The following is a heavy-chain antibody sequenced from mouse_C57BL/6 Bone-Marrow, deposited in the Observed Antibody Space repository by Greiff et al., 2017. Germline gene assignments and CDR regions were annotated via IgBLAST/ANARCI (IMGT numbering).Heavy chain of an antibody. CDR2: IDPENGET. D-gene: IGHD6-2*01. CDR3: TSYSLFDY. J-gene: IGHJ2*02. V-gene: IGHV14-4*01. Sequence: VQLQQSGAELVRPGASVKLSCTASGFNIKDDYMHWVKQRPEQGLEWIGWIDPENGETKYASKFQGKATITADTSSNTTYLQLSSQTSEDTAVYYCTSYSLFDYWGQGTSVTVSS. CDR1: GFNIKDDY.